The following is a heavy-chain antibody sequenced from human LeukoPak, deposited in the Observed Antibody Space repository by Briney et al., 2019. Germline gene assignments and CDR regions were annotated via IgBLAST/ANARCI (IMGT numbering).Heavy chain of an antibody. J-gene: IGHJ5*02. CDR1: GGSFSGYY. D-gene: IGHD2-15*01. CDR2: INHSGST. Sequence: SETLSLTCAVYGGSFSGYYWSWIRQPPGKGLEWIGEINHSGSTNYNPSLKSRVTISVDTSKNQFSLKLSSVTAADTAVYYCARGGYCSGGSCSYNWFDPWGQGTLVTVSS. CDR3: ARGGYCSGGSCSYNWFDP. V-gene: IGHV4-34*01.